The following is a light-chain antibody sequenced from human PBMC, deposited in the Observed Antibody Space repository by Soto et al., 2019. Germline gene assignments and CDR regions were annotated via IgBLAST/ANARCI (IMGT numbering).Light chain of an antibody. Sequence: QSVLTQPASVSGSPGQSITLSCTGTSSDIGGLYNYVSWYQQHPGKAPKLLIYDVNDRPSGVSDRFSGSKSGNTASLTISGLQAEDEADYFCSAYSSGATHVVFGGGTKVTVL. V-gene: IGLV2-14*03. J-gene: IGLJ2*01. CDR3: SAYSSGATHVV. CDR1: SSDIGGLYNY. CDR2: DVN.